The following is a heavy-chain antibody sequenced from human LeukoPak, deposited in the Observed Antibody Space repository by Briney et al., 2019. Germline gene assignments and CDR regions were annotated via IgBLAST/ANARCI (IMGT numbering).Heavy chain of an antibody. Sequence: PGRSLRRSCAASGFTFSSYAMHWVRQAPGKGLEWVAVISYDGSNKYYADSVKGRFTISRDNSKNTLYLQMNSLRAEDTAVYYCARLTTTVTTPGGGWGQGTLATVSS. CDR2: ISYDGSNK. CDR1: GFTFSSYA. J-gene: IGHJ4*02. CDR3: ARLTTTVTTPGGG. D-gene: IGHD4-11*01. V-gene: IGHV3-30*01.